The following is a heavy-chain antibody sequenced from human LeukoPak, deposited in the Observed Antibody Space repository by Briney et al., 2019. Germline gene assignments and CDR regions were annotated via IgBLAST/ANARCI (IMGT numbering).Heavy chain of an antibody. CDR1: GFLFHDYY. CDR3: GYSSSSGLRWFDP. J-gene: IGHJ5*02. D-gene: IGHD6-6*01. V-gene: IGHV3-11*06. CDR2: ITSESIP. Sequence: GGSLRLSCEASGFLFHDYYMSWVRQAPGKGLEWIAYITSESIPQYADSVRGRFTISRDNAQSSVSLQMDSLRAEDTAVYYCGYSSSSGLRWFDPWGQGTLVTVSS.